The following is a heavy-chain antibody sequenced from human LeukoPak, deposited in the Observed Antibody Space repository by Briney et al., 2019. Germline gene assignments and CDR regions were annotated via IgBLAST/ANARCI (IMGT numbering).Heavy chain of an antibody. J-gene: IGHJ3*02. CDR1: GFTVSNNH. CDR2: IYSGGTT. Sequence: PGGSLSLSCAASGFTVSNNHMSWVRQAPGKGLNWVSIIYSGGTTYYADSVKGRFTISRDNSKNTLYLQMNSLRAEDTAVYYCARDADYGGSPDAFDIWGRGTIVTVSS. CDR3: ARDADYGGSPDAFDI. V-gene: IGHV3-53*01. D-gene: IGHD4-23*01.